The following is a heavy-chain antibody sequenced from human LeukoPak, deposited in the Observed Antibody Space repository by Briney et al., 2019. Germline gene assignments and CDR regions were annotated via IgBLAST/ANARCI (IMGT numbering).Heavy chain of an antibody. J-gene: IGHJ5*02. V-gene: IGHV1-2*02. CDR1: GYTFTGYY. CDR3: ARGDSGSYSSWFDP. CDR2: INPNSGGT. Sequence: PAASVKVSCKASGYTFTGYYMHWVRQAPGQGLEWTGWINPNSGGTNYAQKFQGRVTMTRDTSISTAYMELSRLRSDDTAVYYCARGDSGSYSSWFDPWGQGTLVTVSS. D-gene: IGHD1-26*01.